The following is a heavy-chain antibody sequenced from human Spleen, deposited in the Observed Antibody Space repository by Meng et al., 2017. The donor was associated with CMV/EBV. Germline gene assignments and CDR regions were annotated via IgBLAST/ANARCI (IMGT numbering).Heavy chain of an antibody. CDR1: GFTLSIYG. CDR3: AKEARHIYPSFTSYYDS. Sequence: GGSLRLSCAPSGFTLSIYGMNWVRQAPGKGLARVSPITASSSCIYYADSVKGRFTISRDNSKSTLYLQINSLRAEDTAVYFCAKEARHIYPSFTSYYDSWGQGTLVTVSS. J-gene: IGHJ4*02. D-gene: IGHD2-2*01. CDR2: ITASSSCI. V-gene: IGHV3-21*04.